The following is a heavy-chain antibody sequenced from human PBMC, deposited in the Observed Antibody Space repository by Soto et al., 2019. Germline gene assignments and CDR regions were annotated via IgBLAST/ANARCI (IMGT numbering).Heavy chain of an antibody. CDR2: IPYDGSNA. V-gene: IGHV3-30*03. CDR1: GFIFSSFG. CDR3: VRDSGIASLDF. Sequence: QVHLLESGGSVVEAGKSLRLSCEASGFIFSSFGMHWVRQAPGKGLEWVALIPYDGSNAEYADPVKGRFTISRDSSMNILSLTMNSLRSDDTAMSYCVRDSGIASLDFWGRGTLVTVSS. D-gene: IGHD3-10*01. J-gene: IGHJ4*02.